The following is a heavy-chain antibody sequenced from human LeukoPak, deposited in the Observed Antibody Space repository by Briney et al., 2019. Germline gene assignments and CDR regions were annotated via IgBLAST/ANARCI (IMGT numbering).Heavy chain of an antibody. J-gene: IGHJ4*02. V-gene: IGHV4-34*01. CDR3: ARHIKDTAASDF. CDR2: INHSGST. CDR1: GGSFSGYY. Sequence: SETLSLTCAVYGGSFSGYYWSWIRQPPGKGLEWIGEINHSGSTNYNPSLKSRVTTSVDTSKNQFSLKLSSVTAADTAVYYCARHIKDTAASDFWGPGTLVTVSS. D-gene: IGHD5-18*01.